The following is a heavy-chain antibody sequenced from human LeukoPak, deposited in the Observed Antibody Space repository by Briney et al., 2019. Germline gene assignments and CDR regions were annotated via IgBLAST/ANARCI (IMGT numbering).Heavy chain of an antibody. V-gene: IGHV4-59*06. CDR3: AGGVGYHSPFDP. D-gene: IGHD3-22*01. Sequence: SETLSLTCTVSGGSISSYYWSWIRQPPGKGLERIGYIYYSGSTYYNPSLKSRVTISVDTSKNQFSLKLSSVTAADTAVYYCAGGVGYHSPFDPWGQGTLVTVSS. J-gene: IGHJ5*02. CDR1: GGSISSYY. CDR2: IYYSGST.